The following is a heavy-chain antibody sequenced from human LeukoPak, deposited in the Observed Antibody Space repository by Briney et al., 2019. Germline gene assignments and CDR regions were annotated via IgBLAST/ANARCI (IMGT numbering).Heavy chain of an antibody. CDR2: ISDSGST. D-gene: IGHD3-16*02. Sequence: PSETLSLTCTVSGGSIGTSAYYWNWIRQHPGKDLEWIGFISDSGSTLYDPSLKSRVTISSDTSKNQFSLKLTSVTAADMAVYYCARGRYSYGWNDSWGQGTLVTVSS. CDR3: ARGRYSYGWNDS. V-gene: IGHV4-31*03. CDR1: GGSIGTSAYY. J-gene: IGHJ5*01.